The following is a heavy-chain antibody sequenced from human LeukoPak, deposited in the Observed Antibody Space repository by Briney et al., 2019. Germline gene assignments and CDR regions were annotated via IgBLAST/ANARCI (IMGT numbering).Heavy chain of an antibody. CDR1: GGSLSSGDYY. V-gene: IGHV4-30-4*01. J-gene: IGHJ4*02. CDR2: IYYSGST. Sequence: SETLSLTCTVSGGSLSSGDYYWSWIRQPPGKGLEWIGYIYYSGSTYYNPSLKSRVTISVDTPKNQFSLKLSSATAADTAVYYCARGYYDSSGYQGDDWGQGTLVTVSS. D-gene: IGHD3-22*01. CDR3: ARGYYDSSGYQGDD.